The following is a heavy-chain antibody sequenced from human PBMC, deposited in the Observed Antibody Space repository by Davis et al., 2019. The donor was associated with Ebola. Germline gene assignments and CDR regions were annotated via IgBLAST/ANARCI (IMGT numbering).Heavy chain of an antibody. CDR3: ARGYCGGDCLYYYYGMDV. J-gene: IGHJ6*02. Sequence: MPSETLSLTCAVYGGSFSGYYWSWIRQPPGKGLEWIGYIYYSGSTNYNPSLKSRVTISVDTSKNQFSLKLSSVTAADTAVYYCARGYCGGDCLYYYYGMDVWGQGTTVTVSS. CDR2: IYYSGST. V-gene: IGHV4-59*01. D-gene: IGHD2-21*01. CDR1: GGSFSGYY.